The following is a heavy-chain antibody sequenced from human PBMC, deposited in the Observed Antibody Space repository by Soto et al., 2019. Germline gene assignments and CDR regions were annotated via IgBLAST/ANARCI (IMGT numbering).Heavy chain of an antibody. Sequence: QVQLVQSGAEVKKPGASVKVSCKASGYSFTSYYMHWVRQAPGQGLEWMGIINLGGGGAIYAQKFQGRVTMTRDTSTNTVYMELGSLRSEDTAVYYCTRGSQYSSSFDYWGQGTPVPVSS. V-gene: IGHV1-46*03. CDR1: GYSFTSYY. CDR2: INLGGGGA. CDR3: TRGSQYSSSFDY. J-gene: IGHJ4*02. D-gene: IGHD6-6*01.